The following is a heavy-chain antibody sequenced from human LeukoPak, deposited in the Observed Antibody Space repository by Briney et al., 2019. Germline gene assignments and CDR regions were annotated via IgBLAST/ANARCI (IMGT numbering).Heavy chain of an antibody. CDR1: GDSVSSNSAA. V-gene: IGHV6-1*01. CDR2: TYYRSQWYN. Sequence: SQTLPLTCAISGDSVSSNSAAWNWIRQSPSRGLEWLGRTYYRSQWYNDYAVSVKSRITINPDTSKNQFSLQLSSVTPEDAAVYYCVRSRPITLIGVLVKTGGDYMDVWGKGTTVTVSS. D-gene: IGHD3-22*01. J-gene: IGHJ6*03. CDR3: VRSRPITLIGVLVKTGGDYMDV.